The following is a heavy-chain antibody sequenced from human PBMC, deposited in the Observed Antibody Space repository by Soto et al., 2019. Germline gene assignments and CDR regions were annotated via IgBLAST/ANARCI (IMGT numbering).Heavy chain of an antibody. V-gene: IGHV6-1*01. CDR1: GDSVSSNSAA. CDR3: QRGRITMVRERASYGMAV. D-gene: IGHD3-10*01. Sequence: PSQTLSLTCAISGDSVSSNSAAWNWIRQSPSRGLEWLGRTYYRSKWYNDYAVSVKSRITINPDTSKNQFSLQLNSVTHEDTAVVSWQRGRITMVRERASYGMAVGAQGTTATV. J-gene: IGHJ6*02. CDR2: TYYRSKWYN.